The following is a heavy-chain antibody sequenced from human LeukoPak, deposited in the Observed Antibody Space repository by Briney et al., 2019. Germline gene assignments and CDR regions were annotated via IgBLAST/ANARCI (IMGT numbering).Heavy chain of an antibody. J-gene: IGHJ4*02. D-gene: IGHD3-10*01. Sequence: SETLSLTCSVSGGSLSTYYWTWIRQSPGKGLEWIDYIYYSGSTNYNPSLKSRVTISVDTSKNQFSLNLSSVTAADTAVYYCARSYYGSGSYYSFDYWGQGTLVTVSS. V-gene: IGHV4-59*01. CDR3: ARSYYGSGSYYSFDY. CDR2: IYYSGST. CDR1: GGSLSTYY.